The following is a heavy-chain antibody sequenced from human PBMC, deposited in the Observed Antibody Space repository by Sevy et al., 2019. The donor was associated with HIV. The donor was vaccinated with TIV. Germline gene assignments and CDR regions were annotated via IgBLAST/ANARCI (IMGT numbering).Heavy chain of an antibody. J-gene: IGHJ4*02. CDR2: IKSKADGGTP. CDR3: GYSEYGYYYDY. D-gene: IGHD1-26*01. Sequence: GGSLRLSCGASGFIFSNAWMSWVRQAPGKGLEWVGRIKSKADGGTPDYAAPVKGTFTISRDDSINTLYLQMNSLRTDDTAVYYCGYSEYGYYYDYWGQGTLVTVSS. V-gene: IGHV3-15*01. CDR1: GFIFSNAW.